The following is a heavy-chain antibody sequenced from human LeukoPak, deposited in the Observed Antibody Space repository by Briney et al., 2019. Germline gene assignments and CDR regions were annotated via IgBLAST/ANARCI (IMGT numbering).Heavy chain of an antibody. CDR1: GGSISNYY. D-gene: IGHD1-26*01. V-gene: IGHV4-4*07. CDR3: ASTSGSYFEYYFDY. Sequence: SETLSLTCTVSGGSISNYYWSWIRQPAGKGLEWIGRIYPRGCTNHNPSLKSRVTMSVDTSKNQFSLKLSSVTAADTAIYYCASTSGSYFEYYFDYWGQGTLVTVSS. J-gene: IGHJ4*02. CDR2: IYPRGCT.